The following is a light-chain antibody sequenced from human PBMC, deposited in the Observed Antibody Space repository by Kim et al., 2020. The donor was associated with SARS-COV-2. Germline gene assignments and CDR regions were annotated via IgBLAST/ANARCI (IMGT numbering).Light chain of an antibody. CDR3: QQYNNWLT. V-gene: IGKV3-15*01. Sequence: LSVSPGERATLACRASQSVSSNLAWYQQKPGQAPRLLIYGASTRATGIPARFSGSGSGTEFTLTISSLQSEDFAVYYCQQYNNWLTFGGGTKLEI. CDR1: QSVSSN. CDR2: GAS. J-gene: IGKJ4*01.